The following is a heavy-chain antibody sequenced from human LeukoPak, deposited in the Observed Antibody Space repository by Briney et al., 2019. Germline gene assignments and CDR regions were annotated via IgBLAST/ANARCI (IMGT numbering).Heavy chain of an antibody. J-gene: IGHJ6*03. CDR1: GYSFTSYW. V-gene: IGHV5-51*01. D-gene: IGHD3-3*01. Sequence: GESLKISCKGSGYSFTSYWIGWVRQMPGKGLEWMGIIYPGDSDTRYSPSFQGQVTISADKSISTAYLQWSSLKASDTAMYYCARQYYDFWSGYPYYYYMDVWGKGTTVTVSS. CDR3: ARQYYDFWSGYPYYYYMDV. CDR2: IYPGDSDT.